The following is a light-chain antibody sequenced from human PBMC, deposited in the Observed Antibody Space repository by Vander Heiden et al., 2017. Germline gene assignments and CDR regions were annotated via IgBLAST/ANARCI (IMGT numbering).Light chain of an antibody. Sequence: DIVMTQSPDSLAVSLGERATINCKSSQSVLYSSTNKNYLVWYQQKPGQPPKLLIYWASTRESGVPDRFSGSGSGTDFTLTISSLQAEDVAVYYCQQYYGLPLTFGGGTKVXIK. CDR1: QSVLYSSTNKNY. CDR2: WAS. CDR3: QQYYGLPLT. V-gene: IGKV4-1*01. J-gene: IGKJ4*01.